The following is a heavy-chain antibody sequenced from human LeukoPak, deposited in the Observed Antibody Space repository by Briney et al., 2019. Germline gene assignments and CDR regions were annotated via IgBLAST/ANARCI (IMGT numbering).Heavy chain of an antibody. CDR2: ISGTGGST. CDR3: ARDNYYAVDY. CDR1: GFTFSTYA. Sequence: PGGSLRLSCAASGFTFSTYAMTWVRQAPGKGLEWVSLISGTGGSTYYADSVKGRFTISRDNAKNTLYLQMNSLRAEDTAVYYCARDNYYAVDYWGQGTLVTVSS. J-gene: IGHJ4*02. D-gene: IGHD2-2*01. V-gene: IGHV3-23*01.